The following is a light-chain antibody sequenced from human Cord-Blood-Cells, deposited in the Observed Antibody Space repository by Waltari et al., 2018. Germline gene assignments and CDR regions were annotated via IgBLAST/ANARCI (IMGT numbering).Light chain of an antibody. Sequence: DIVMTQSPLSLPVTPGEPASISCRSSQSLLHSNGYNYLDWYLQKPGQSPQLLISLGSNRASGVPDRFSGSGSGTDFTLKISRVEAEDVGVYYCMQALQTPPTFGQGTKVEIK. V-gene: IGKV2-28*01. CDR1: QSLLHSNGYNY. CDR3: MQALQTPPT. J-gene: IGKJ1*01. CDR2: LGS.